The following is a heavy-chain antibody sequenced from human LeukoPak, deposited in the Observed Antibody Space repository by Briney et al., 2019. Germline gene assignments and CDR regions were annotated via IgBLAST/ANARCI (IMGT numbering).Heavy chain of an antibody. D-gene: IGHD3-22*01. CDR3: AREAPLRGYYDSSGYGN. J-gene: IGHJ4*02. CDR2: IHYSGST. CDR1: GFSISSGFY. V-gene: IGHV4-38-2*02. Sequence: PSETLSLTCTVSGFSISSGFYWGWIRQPPGKGLEWIGNIHYSGSTYYKPSLKSRVTISVDTSKNQFSLKLSSVTAADTAVYYCAREAPLRGYYDSSGYGNWGQGTLVTVSS.